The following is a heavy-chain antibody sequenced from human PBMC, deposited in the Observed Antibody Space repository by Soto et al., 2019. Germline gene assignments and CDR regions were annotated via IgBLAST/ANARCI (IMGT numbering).Heavy chain of an antibody. CDR3: ARGGQLGNLEY. CDR2: INHSGST. Sequence: SETLSLTCAVYGGSFSGYYWIWIRQPPGKGLEWIGEINHSGSTNYNPSLKSRVTISVDTSKNQFSLKLSSVTAADTAVYYCARGGQLGNLEYWGQGTLVTVSS. D-gene: IGHD6-6*01. CDR1: GGSFSGYY. J-gene: IGHJ4*02. V-gene: IGHV4-34*01.